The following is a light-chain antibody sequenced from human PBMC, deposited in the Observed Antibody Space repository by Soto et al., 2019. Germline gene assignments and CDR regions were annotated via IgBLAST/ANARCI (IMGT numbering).Light chain of an antibody. CDR3: QKDYNLPTT. V-gene: IGKV3D-7*01. Sequence: EIVMTQSPATLSLSPGERATLSCRASQSIGGSYLSWYQQKPGQAPRLLIYDASTRTSGIPARFSGGGSGADVTVSISSVQAEDFAVYYCQKDYNLPTTFGQGTRLEIK. J-gene: IGKJ5*01. CDR2: DAS. CDR1: QSIGGSY.